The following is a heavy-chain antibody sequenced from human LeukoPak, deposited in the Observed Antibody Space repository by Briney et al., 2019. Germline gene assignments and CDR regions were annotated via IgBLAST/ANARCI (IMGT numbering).Heavy chain of an antibody. J-gene: IGHJ5*02. CDR2: IIPIFGTA. Sequence: GASVKVSCKASGGTFSSYAISWVRQAPGQGLEWMGGIIPIFGTANYAQKFQGRVTITADESTSTAYMELSSLRSEDTAVYYCASNDYSISSPHNWFDPWGQGTLVTVSS. V-gene: IGHV1-69*13. CDR1: GGTFSSYA. D-gene: IGHD4-11*01. CDR3: ASNDYSISSPHNWFDP.